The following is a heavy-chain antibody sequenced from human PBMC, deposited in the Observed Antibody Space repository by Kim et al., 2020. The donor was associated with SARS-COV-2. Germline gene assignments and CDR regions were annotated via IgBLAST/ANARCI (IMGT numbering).Heavy chain of an antibody. V-gene: IGHV4-38-2*02. CDR2: IYHSGST. J-gene: IGHJ4*02. D-gene: IGHD2-15*01. Sequence: SETLSLTCTVSGYSISSGYYWGWIRQPPGKGLEWIGSIYHSGSTYYNPSLKSRVTISVDTSKNQFSLKLSSVTAADTAVYYCVVEPNPLAYFDYWGQGTLVTVSS. CDR1: GYSISSGYY. CDR3: VVEPNPLAYFDY.